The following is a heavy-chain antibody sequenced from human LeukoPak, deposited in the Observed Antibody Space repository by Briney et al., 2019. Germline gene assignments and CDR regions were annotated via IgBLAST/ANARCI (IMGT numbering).Heavy chain of an antibody. D-gene: IGHD4-17*01. V-gene: IGHV3-7*01. CDR1: GFTFSSYW. J-gene: IGHJ6*02. CDR3: ARDLGDHYADYYYYGMDV. Sequence: GGSLRLSCAASGFTFSSYWMSWVRQAPGKGLEWVANIKQDGSEKYYVDSVKGRFTISRDNAKNSLYLQMNSLRAEDTAVYYCARDLGDHYADYYYYGMDVWGQETTVTVSS. CDR2: IKQDGSEK.